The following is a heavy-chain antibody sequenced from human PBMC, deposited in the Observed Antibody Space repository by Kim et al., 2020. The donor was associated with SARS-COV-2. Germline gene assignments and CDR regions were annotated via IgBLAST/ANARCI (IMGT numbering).Heavy chain of an antibody. CDR3: ARVPLYVWGSYRPPRSDY. CDR1: GGSISSSSYY. V-gene: IGHV4-39*01. J-gene: IGHJ4*02. Sequence: SETLSLTCTVSGGSISSSSYYWGWIRQPPGKGLEWIGSIYYSGSTYYNPSLKSRVTISVDTSKNQFSLKLSSVTAADTAVYYCARVPLYVWGSYRPPRSDYWGQGTLVTVSS. D-gene: IGHD3-16*02. CDR2: IYYSGST.